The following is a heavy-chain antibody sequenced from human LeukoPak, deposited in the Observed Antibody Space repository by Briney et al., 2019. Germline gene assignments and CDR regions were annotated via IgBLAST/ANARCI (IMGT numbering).Heavy chain of an antibody. CDR2: IWYDGSNK. CDR3: ARAGYSSGWYEVGYFQH. D-gene: IGHD6-19*01. V-gene: IGHV3-33*08. Sequence: GRSLRLSCAASGFTFSSYGMHWVRQAPGKGLEWVAVIWYDGSNKYYADSVKGRFTISRDNSKNTLYLQMNSLRAEDTAVYYCARAGYSSGWYEVGYFQHWGQGTLVTVSS. CDR1: GFTFSSYG. J-gene: IGHJ1*01.